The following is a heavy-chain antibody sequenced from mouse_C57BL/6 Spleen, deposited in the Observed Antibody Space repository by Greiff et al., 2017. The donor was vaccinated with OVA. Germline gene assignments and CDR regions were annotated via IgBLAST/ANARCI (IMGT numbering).Heavy chain of an antibody. Sequence: QVQLQQPGAELVRPGTSVKLSCKASGYTFTSYWMHWVKQRPGQGLEWIGVIDPSDSYTNYNQKFKGKATLTVDTSSSTAYMQLSSLTSEDSAVYYCARTYDSSLWYFDVWGTGTTVTVSS. D-gene: IGHD1-1*01. CDR3: ARTYDSSLWYFDV. J-gene: IGHJ1*03. CDR2: IDPSDSYT. V-gene: IGHV1-59*01. CDR1: GYTFTSYW.